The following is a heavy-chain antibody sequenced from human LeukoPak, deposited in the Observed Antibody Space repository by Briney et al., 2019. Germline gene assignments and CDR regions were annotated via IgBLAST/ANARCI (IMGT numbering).Heavy chain of an antibody. Sequence: SETLSLTCNVSGVSITSSSQYWVWIRQTPGKGLEWIGSLYYAGSTYNNPSLDSRVTMSIDTSKNQFSLKLSSVTAADTAVYYCARVTTDDAFDIWGQGTMVTVSS. CDR1: GVSITSSSQY. CDR2: LYYAGST. CDR3: ARVTTDDAFDI. D-gene: IGHD1-14*01. J-gene: IGHJ3*02. V-gene: IGHV4-39*07.